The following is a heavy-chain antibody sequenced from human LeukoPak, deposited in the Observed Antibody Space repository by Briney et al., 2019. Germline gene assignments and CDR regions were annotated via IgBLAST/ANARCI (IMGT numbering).Heavy chain of an antibody. CDR3: AKDAPDYDFWSGSTAYYFDY. Sequence: GGSLRLSCAASGFTFSSYAMSWVRQAPGKGLEWVSAISGSGGSTYYADSVKGRFTISRDNPKNTLYLQMNSLRAEDTAVYYCAKDAPDYDFWSGSTAYYFDYWGQGTLVTVSS. D-gene: IGHD3-3*01. CDR2: ISGSGGST. J-gene: IGHJ4*02. CDR1: GFTFSSYA. V-gene: IGHV3-23*01.